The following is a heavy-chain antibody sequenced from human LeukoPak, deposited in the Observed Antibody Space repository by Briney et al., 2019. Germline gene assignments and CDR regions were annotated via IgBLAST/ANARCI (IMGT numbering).Heavy chain of an antibody. CDR1: GGTFSSYA. CDR3: ARGRVDTAMDAPPEYFQH. D-gene: IGHD5-18*01. CDR2: IIPIFGTA. J-gene: IGHJ1*01. V-gene: IGHV1-69*05. Sequence: GASVKVSCNASGGTFSSYAISWVRQAPGQGLEWMGGIIPIFGTANYAQKFQGRVTITTDESTSTAYMELSSLRSEDTAVYYCARGRVDTAMDAPPEYFQHWGQGTLVTVSS.